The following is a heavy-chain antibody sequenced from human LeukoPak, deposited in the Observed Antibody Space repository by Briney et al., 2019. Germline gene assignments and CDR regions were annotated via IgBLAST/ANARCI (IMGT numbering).Heavy chain of an antibody. CDR3: ARGRSGSYHSPFDK. J-gene: IGHJ4*01. D-gene: IGHD1-26*01. CDR1: GGSISNYY. CDR2: IYYSGST. Sequence: SETLSLTCTVSGGSISNYYWSWIRQPPGKGLEWLGYIYYSGSTNYNPSLESRVTISVDTSKSQFSLKLSSVTAADTAVYYCARGRSGSYHSPFDKWDLGTLVTVSS. V-gene: IGHV4-59*13.